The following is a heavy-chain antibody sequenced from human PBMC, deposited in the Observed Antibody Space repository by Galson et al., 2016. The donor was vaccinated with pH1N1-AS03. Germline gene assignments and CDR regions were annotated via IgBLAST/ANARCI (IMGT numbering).Heavy chain of an antibody. Sequence: SLRLSCAASGFTFTDYYMNWVRQAPGKGLEWVSSITSSGSYIYYADSVKGRFTISRDNAKNSLYLQMNSLRAEDTAVYYCATSTTLTPSWFDPWGQGTLVTVSS. CDR1: GFTFTDYY. D-gene: IGHD4-17*01. CDR3: ATSTTLTPSWFDP. V-gene: IGHV3-21*01. J-gene: IGHJ5*02. CDR2: ITSSGSYI.